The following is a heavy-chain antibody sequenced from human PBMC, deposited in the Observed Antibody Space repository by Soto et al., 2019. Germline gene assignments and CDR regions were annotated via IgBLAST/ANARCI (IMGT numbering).Heavy chain of an antibody. D-gene: IGHD6-13*01. CDR2: IDPSDSYI. CDR3: ARTSAAGKYYYGMDV. CDR1: GYSFNSYW. Sequence: PGESLKISCKGSGYSFNSYWISWVRQMPGKGLEWMGRIDPSDSYINYSPSFQGQVTISADKSISTAYLQWSSLKASDTAMYYCARTSAAGKYYYGMDVWGQGTTVTVSS. J-gene: IGHJ6*02. V-gene: IGHV5-10-1*04.